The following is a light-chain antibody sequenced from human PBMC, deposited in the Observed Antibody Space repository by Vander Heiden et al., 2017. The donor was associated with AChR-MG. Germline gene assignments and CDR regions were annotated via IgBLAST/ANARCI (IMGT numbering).Light chain of an antibody. CDR2: AAS. CDR1: QSISSY. Sequence: DIQMTQSPSSLSASVGDRVTITCRASQSISSYLNWYQQKPGKAPKLLIYAASSLQSGLPSRFSGSGSGTDFTLTISSLQPEDFATYYCQQSYSTPQVTFGGGTKVEIK. J-gene: IGKJ4*01. V-gene: IGKV1-39*01. CDR3: QQSYSTPQVT.